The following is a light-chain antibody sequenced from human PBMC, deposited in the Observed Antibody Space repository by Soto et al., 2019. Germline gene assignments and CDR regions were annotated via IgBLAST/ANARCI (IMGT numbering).Light chain of an antibody. J-gene: IGKJ1*01. CDR3: QQYGSSGT. CDR1: QSVSTY. CDR2: DAF. Sequence: EIVLTQSPGTLSLSPGERATLSCRASQSVSTYLAWYQQKPGQAPRLLIYDAFNRATGIPDRFSGSGSGTDFTLTISRLEPEDFAVYYCQQYGSSGTFGQGTKVDIK. V-gene: IGKV3-20*01.